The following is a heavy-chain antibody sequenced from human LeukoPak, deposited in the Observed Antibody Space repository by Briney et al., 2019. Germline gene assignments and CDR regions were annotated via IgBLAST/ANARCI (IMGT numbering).Heavy chain of an antibody. CDR2: ISGRDGYT. D-gene: IGHD3-22*01. V-gene: IGHV3-23*01. Sequence: GGSLRLSCAASGFTFSSYAMSWVRQAPGKGLEWVSAISGRDGYTFYADSVKGWFTISRDNSKNTLYLQMNSLTAEDTAVYYCAKDKDYHSTGYPSDYWGQGTLVTVSS. CDR1: GFTFSSYA. CDR3: AKDKDYHSTGYPSDY. J-gene: IGHJ4*02.